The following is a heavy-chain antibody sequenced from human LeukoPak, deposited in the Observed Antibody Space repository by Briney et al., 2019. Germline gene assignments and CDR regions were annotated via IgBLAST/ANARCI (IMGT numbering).Heavy chain of an antibody. CDR3: ARSPSPFSPVAIRNWFDP. D-gene: IGHD2-21*01. CDR1: GYTFISYD. Sequence: ASVKVSCKASGYTFISYDISWVRQAPGQGLEWMGWMNPKSGNTGYSQKFQVRVTMTSDTSTTTAYMEVSSLRSNDTAVYYCARSPSPFSPVAIRNWFDPWGQGTLVIVSS. CDR2: MNPKSGNT. J-gene: IGHJ5*02. V-gene: IGHV1-8*01.